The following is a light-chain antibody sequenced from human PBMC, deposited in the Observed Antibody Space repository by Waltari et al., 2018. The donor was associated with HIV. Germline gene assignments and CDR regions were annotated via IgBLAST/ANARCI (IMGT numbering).Light chain of an antibody. V-gene: IGKV1-39*01. CDR2: AAS. CDR1: QSISSY. J-gene: IGKJ4*01. Sequence: LQMTHSPSSLSASVGDRVTITCRASQSISSYLNWYQQKPGKAPKLLIYAASSLQSGVPSRFSGSGSGTDFTLTISSLQPEDFATYYCQQSYSTPLTFGGGTKVEIK. CDR3: QQSYSTPLT.